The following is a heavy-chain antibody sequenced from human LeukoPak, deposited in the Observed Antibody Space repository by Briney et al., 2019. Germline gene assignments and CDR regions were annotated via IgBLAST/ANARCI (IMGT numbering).Heavy chain of an antibody. D-gene: IGHD3-9*01. CDR2: INPNSGGT. V-gene: IGHV1-2*02. J-gene: IGHJ4*02. CDR1: GYTFTGYY. CDR3: ARTPYDILTGYPTRFFDY. Sequence: PQASVKVSCKASGYTFTGYYMHWVRQAPGQGLEWMGWINPNSGGTNYAQKFQGRVTMTRDTSISTAYMELSRLRSDDTAVYYCARTPYDILTGYPTRFFDYWGQGTLVTVSS.